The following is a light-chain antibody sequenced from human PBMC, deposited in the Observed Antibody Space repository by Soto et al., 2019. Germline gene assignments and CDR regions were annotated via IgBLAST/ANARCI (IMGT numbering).Light chain of an antibody. CDR1: QSVSSYY. J-gene: IGKJ1*01. CDR3: QQCGSSPWT. V-gene: IGKV3-20*01. CDR2: AAS. Sequence: EIVLTKSPGTLSLSPGERATLSCGASQSVSSYYLAWYQQKPGQAPRLXIYAASSRATGIPDRFSGGGAGTDFTLTISRLEPEDFAVYYCQQCGSSPWTFGQGTKVDIK.